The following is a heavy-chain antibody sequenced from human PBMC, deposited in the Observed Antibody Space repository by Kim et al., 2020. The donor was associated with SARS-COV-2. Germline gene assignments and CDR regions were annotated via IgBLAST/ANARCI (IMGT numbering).Heavy chain of an antibody. D-gene: IGHD1-20*01. J-gene: IGHJ4*02. Sequence: GGSLRLSCAASGFTFSDYYMSWIRQAPGKGLEWVSYISSSGSYTNYADSVKGRFTISRDNAKNSLYLQMNSLRAEDTAVYYCARVRKYNWNDQAADYWGQGNPVSVSP. V-gene: IGHV3-11*05. CDR1: GFTFSDYY. CDR3: ARVRKYNWNDQAADY. CDR2: ISSSGSYT.